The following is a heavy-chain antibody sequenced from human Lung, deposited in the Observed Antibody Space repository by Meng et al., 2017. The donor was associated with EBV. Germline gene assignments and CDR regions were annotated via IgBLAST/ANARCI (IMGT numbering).Heavy chain of an antibody. J-gene: IGHJ5*02. CDR1: GGSFSGYY. V-gene: IGHV4-34*01. D-gene: IGHD3-3*01. Sequence: HVQLQQWGAGLLKPSETLSLTCAVYGGSFSGYYWSWIRQPPGKGLEWIGEINHSGSTNYNPSLKSRVTISVDTSKNQFSLKLSSVTAADTAVYYCATSFSYYDSRWEANWFDPWGQGTLVTVSS. CDR2: INHSGST. CDR3: ATSFSYYDSRWEANWFDP.